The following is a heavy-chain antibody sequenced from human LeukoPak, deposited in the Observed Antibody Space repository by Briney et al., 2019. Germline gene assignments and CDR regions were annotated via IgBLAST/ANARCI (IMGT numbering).Heavy chain of an antibody. CDR2: IRSDGSST. D-gene: IGHD3-10*02. Sequence: GGSLRLSCAASGFTFNTYRMHSVRQAPGKGLVWVSRIRSDGSSTSYADSVRGRFTISRDNAKNTLYLQMNSLRAEDTAVYYCAGVLDVRAQPYCRFWGRGPLVTVSS. CDR1: GFTFNTYR. J-gene: IGHJ4*02. CDR3: AGVLDVRAQPYCRF. V-gene: IGHV3-74*01.